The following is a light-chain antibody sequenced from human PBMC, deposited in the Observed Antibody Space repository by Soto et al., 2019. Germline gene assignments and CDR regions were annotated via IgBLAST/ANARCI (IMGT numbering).Light chain of an antibody. CDR2: DAS. J-gene: IGKJ1*01. CDR3: QQSYTTLMWT. CDR1: QSISSW. Sequence: DIQMTQSPSSLSASVGDRVTITCRASQSISSWLAWYQQKPGKAPKLLIYDASSLESGVPSRFTGSGSGTDFTLTINSLQPEDFASYYCQQSYTTLMWTFGQGTKVDIK. V-gene: IGKV1-39*01.